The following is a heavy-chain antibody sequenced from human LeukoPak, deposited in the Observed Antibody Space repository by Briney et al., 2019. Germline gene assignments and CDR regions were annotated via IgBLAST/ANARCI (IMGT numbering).Heavy chain of an antibody. CDR3: ARHIVNWSKVFDS. CDR2: ISSRSTTI. J-gene: IGHJ4*02. D-gene: IGHD2-21*01. Sequence: NTGGSLRLSCAASGFTFSDYYMSWIRQAPGRGLEWISSISSRSTTIDYADSVKGRFTVSRDNAKKSLYLQLNSLRAGDAAIYYCARHIVNWSKVFDSWGQGTLVTVSS. V-gene: IGHV3-11*01. CDR1: GFTFSDYY.